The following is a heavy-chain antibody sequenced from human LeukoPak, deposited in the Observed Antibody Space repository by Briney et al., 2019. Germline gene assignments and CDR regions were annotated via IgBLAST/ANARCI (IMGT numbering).Heavy chain of an antibody. CDR3: ARVGLGSCSGGSCPNFDY. D-gene: IGHD2-15*01. CDR2: IKSDGNSP. J-gene: IGHJ4*02. Sequence: GGSLRLSCAVSGFTFSSYWMHWVRQAPGKGLVWVSRIKSDGNSPNYADSVKGRFTISRDNAKNTLYLQMNSLRAEDTAVYYCARVGLGSCSGGSCPNFDYWGQGTLVTVSS. V-gene: IGHV3-74*01. CDR1: GFTFSSYW.